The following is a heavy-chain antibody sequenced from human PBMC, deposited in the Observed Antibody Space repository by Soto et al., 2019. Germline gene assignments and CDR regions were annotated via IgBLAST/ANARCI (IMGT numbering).Heavy chain of an antibody. CDR2: ISSSSSTI. CDR3: ARVSVAVAGTSWRSNAFDT. D-gene: IGHD6-19*01. CDR1: GFTFSSYS. V-gene: IGHV3-48*01. Sequence: GSLRLSCAASGFTFSSYSMNWVRQAPGKGLEWVSYISSSSSTIYYADSVKGRFTISRDNAKNSLYLQMNSLRAEDTAVYYCARVSVAVAGTSWRSNAFDTWGQGTMVTVSS. J-gene: IGHJ3*02.